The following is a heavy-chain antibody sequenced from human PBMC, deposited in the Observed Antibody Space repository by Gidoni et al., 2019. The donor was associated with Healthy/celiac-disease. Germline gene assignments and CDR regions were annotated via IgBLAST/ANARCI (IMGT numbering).Heavy chain of an antibody. CDR3: AREGIDYGDYRHAFDI. CDR1: GGPIRSSY. Sequence: QVQLQESGPGLVKPSETLSLTCTVSGGPIRSSYWSWIRPPPGKGLGWIGYIYCSGSTNYNPPLKSRVTISVDTSKNQFSLKLSSVTAADTAVYYGAREGIDYGDYRHAFDIWGQGTMVTVSS. J-gene: IGHJ3*02. CDR2: IYCSGST. V-gene: IGHV4-59*01. D-gene: IGHD4-17*01.